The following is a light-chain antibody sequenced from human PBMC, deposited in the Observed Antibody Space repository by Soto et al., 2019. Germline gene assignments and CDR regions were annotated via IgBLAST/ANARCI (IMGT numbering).Light chain of an antibody. Sequence: EIVMTQSQATLSVAPGERATLSCRASQSVSSNLAWYQQKPVQAPRLLIYGASSRATGIPDRFSGSGSGTDFTLTISRLEPEDFAVYYCQQYGSSPPWTFAQGTKV. CDR2: GAS. CDR1: QSVSSN. CDR3: QQYGSSPPWT. V-gene: IGKV3-20*01. J-gene: IGKJ1*01.